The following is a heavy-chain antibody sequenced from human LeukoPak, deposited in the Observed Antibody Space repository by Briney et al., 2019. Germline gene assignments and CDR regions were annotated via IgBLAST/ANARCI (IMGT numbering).Heavy chain of an antibody. V-gene: IGHV3-33*01. J-gene: IGHJ4*02. CDR2: IWYDETTK. CDR3: ARELWFGDFIETYFDF. D-gene: IGHD3-10*01. CDR1: GLTFRSYN. Sequence: GGSLRLSCAASGLTFRSYNMHWVRQAPGKGLEWVAFIWYDETTKYYAASVKDRFTVSRDNSKSTLYLEMNSLRADDTAVYYCARELWFGDFIETYFDFWGQGTLVTVSS.